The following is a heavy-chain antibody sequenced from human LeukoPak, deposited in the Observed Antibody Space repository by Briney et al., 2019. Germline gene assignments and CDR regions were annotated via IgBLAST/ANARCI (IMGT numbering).Heavy chain of an antibody. V-gene: IGHV3-23*01. Sequence: GGSLRLSCAASGFTFSSYAMSWVRQAPGKGLEWVSAISGSGGSTYYADSVKGRFTISRDNSKNTLYLQMNSLRAEDTAVYYCAKATSKTYYYGSGSYLGVYWGQGTLVTVPS. D-gene: IGHD3-10*01. CDR3: AKATSKTYYYGSGSYLGVY. J-gene: IGHJ4*02. CDR2: ISGSGGST. CDR1: GFTFSSYA.